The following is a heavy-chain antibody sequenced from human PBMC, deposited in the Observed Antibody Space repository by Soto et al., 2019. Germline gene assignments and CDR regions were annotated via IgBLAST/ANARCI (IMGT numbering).Heavy chain of an antibody. J-gene: IGHJ6*02. CDR2: IYYSGST. D-gene: IGHD6-6*01. Sequence: SETLSLTCTVSGGSISSGGYYWSWIRQHPGKGLEWIGYIYYSGSTYYNPSLKSRVTISVDTSKNQFSLKLSSVTAADTAVYYCASDTGSSSSYYYYGMDVWGQGTTVTVSS. CDR3: ASDTGSSSSYYYYGMDV. V-gene: IGHV4-31*03. CDR1: GGSISSGGYY.